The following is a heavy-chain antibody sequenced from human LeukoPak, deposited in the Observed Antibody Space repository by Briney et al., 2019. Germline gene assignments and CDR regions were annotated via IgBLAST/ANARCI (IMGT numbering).Heavy chain of an antibody. V-gene: IGHV1-46*01. D-gene: IGHD3-16*01. CDR1: GYTFTSYY. J-gene: IGHJ3*02. CDR3: ARDQVGEVDAFDI. Sequence: GASVKVSCKASGYTFTSYYMHWVRQAPGQGLELMGIINPSGGSTSYAQKFQGRVTMTRDMFTSTVYMELSSLRSEDTAVYYCARDQVGEVDAFDIWGQGTMVTVSS. CDR2: INPSGGST.